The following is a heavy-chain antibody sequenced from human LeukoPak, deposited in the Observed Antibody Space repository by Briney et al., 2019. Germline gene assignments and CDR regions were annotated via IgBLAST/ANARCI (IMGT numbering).Heavy chain of an antibody. D-gene: IGHD6-13*01. CDR3: ASNRDSSSWYYFDY. V-gene: IGHV4-59*08. J-gene: IGHJ4*02. Sequence: SETLSLTCTVSGGSISSYYWSWIRQPPGKGLEWIGYIYYSGSTNYNPSLKSRVTISVDTSKNQFSLKLSSVSAADTAVYYCASNRDSSSWYYFDYWGQGTLVTVSS. CDR2: IYYSGST. CDR1: GGSISSYY.